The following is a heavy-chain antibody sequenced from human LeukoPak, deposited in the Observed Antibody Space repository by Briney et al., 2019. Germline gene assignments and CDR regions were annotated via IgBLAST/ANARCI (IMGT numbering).Heavy chain of an antibody. Sequence: TGGSLRLSCAASGFTFSSYGMHWVRQAPGKGVEWVAVFSYDGSNKYYADSVKGRFTISRDNSKNTVYLQVNSLRAEDTAVYYCAKVRSSGCLDCYFDYWGRGTLVTVSS. CDR1: GFTFSSYG. CDR2: FSYDGSNK. V-gene: IGHV3-30*18. D-gene: IGHD6-19*01. J-gene: IGHJ4*02. CDR3: AKVRSSGCLDCYFDY.